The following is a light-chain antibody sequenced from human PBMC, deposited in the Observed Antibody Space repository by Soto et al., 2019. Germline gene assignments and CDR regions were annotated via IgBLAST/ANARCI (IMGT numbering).Light chain of an antibody. Sequence: EIVLTQSPATLPLSPGERATLSCRASQSVGLYLAWYQQKPGQAPSLLIYDSSIRATGVPARFSGSGSGTDFTLTISSLEPEDFAVYYCQQRNNWPPITFGQGTRLEIK. CDR2: DSS. J-gene: IGKJ5*01. V-gene: IGKV3-11*01. CDR1: QSVGLY. CDR3: QQRNNWPPIT.